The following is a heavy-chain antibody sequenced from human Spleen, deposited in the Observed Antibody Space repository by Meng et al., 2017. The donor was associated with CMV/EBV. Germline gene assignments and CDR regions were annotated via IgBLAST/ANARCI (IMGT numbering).Heavy chain of an antibody. V-gene: IGHV1-2*02. CDR2: INPNSGII. CDR3: ARDIAIVPTTGRFDS. J-gene: IGHJ4*02. CDR1: GYTFIGYY. Sequence: ASVKVSCKASGYTFIGYYMHWVRQAPGQGLEWMGWINPNSGIINYSQTFQGRVTMTRDTSITTAYMELSRLRSDDTAVYYCARDIAIVPTTGRFDSWGQGTLVTVSS. D-gene: IGHD2/OR15-2a*01.